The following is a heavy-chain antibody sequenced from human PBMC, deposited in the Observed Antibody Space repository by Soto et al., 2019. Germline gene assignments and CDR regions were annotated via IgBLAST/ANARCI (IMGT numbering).Heavy chain of an antibody. J-gene: IGHJ4*02. CDR1: GFTFSRVS. CDR3: ARVAY. CDR2: ISSASSET. V-gene: IGHV3-21*01. Sequence: GGSLRLSCEASGFTFSRVSMNWVHQVPGKGLEWVASISSASSETWYADSVKGRFIISRDNAQNSLFLQMNTLRPEDSAIYYCARVAYWGPGTQVTVSS.